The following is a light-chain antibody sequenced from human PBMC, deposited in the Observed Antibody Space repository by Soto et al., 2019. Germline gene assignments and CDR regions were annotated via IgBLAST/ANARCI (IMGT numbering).Light chain of an antibody. CDR3: QAYDSSLSGSV. CDR2: AKS. Sequence: QSVLTQLPSVSGAPGQRVTISFTGSSSNIEAGYDVHWYQQLPGTTPKLLIYAKSNRPSGVADGFSGSKSGTAAPLAITGLQAEYEADYYCQAYDSSLSGSVFGGGTMLTAL. V-gene: IGLV1-40*01. CDR1: SSNIEAGYD. J-gene: IGLJ2*01.